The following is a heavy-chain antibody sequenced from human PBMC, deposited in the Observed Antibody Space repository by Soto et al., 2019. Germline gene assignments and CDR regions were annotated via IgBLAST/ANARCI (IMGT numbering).Heavy chain of an antibody. Sequence: QLGGSLRLSCAASGFTFSSYGMHWVRQAPGKGLEWVAVIWYDGSNKYYADSVKGRFTISRDNSKNTLYLQMNSLRAEDTAVYYCARDGQQLGFDYWGQGTLVTVSS. CDR2: IWYDGSNK. D-gene: IGHD6-13*01. J-gene: IGHJ4*02. V-gene: IGHV3-33*01. CDR3: ARDGQQLGFDY. CDR1: GFTFSSYG.